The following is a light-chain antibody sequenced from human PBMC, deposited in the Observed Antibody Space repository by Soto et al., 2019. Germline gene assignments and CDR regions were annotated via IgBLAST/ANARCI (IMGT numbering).Light chain of an antibody. CDR1: SSDVGGYNY. Sequence: QSVLTQPASVSGSPGQSITISCTGTSSDVGGYNYVSWYQQHPGKAPKLMIYEVSNRPSGVSNRFSGSKSGNTASLTISGLQAEDEADYYCMSYAGGNSVTFGGGTKLTVL. CDR3: MSYAGGNSVT. V-gene: IGLV2-14*01. J-gene: IGLJ2*01. CDR2: EVS.